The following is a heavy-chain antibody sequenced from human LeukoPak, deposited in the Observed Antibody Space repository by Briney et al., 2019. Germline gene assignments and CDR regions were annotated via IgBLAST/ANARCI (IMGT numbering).Heavy chain of an antibody. CDR2: ISAYNGNT. J-gene: IGHJ4*02. CDR1: GYTFTSYG. V-gene: IGHV1-18*01. Sequence: ASVKVSCKASGYTFTSYGISWVRQAPGQGLEWMGWISAYNGNTNYAQKLQGRVTMTTDTSTSTACMELRSLRSDDTAVYYCARDEYYDFWSGYYNGLYYFDYWGQGTLVTVSS. CDR3: ARDEYYDFWSGYYNGLYYFDY. D-gene: IGHD3-3*01.